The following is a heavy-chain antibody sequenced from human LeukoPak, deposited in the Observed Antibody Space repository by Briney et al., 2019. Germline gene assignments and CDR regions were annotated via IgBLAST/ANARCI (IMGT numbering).Heavy chain of an antibody. Sequence: SETLSLTCTVSGGSISRYYWSWIRPPPGKGLEWIGYIYSTGSTNSNPSLKSRVTISVDTSNNQFSLKLRSMTAADTAVYFCARHESAVGALFYWGQGTLVTVSS. CDR1: GGSISRYY. J-gene: IGHJ4*02. CDR3: ARHESAVGALFY. D-gene: IGHD1-26*01. V-gene: IGHV4-59*08. CDR2: IYSTGST.